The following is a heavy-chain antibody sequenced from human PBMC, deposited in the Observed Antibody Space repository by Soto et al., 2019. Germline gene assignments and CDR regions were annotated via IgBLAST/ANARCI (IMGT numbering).Heavy chain of an antibody. CDR1: GYTLTELS. CDR3: ATDSVGERGGHNFDY. CDR2: FDPEDGET. D-gene: IGHD1-1*01. J-gene: IGHJ4*02. V-gene: IGHV1-24*01. Sequence: ASVKVSCKVSGYTLTELSLHWVRQAPGKGLEWMGGFDPEDGETIYAQKFQGRVTMTEDTSTDTAYMELSSLRSEDTAVYYCATDSVGERGGHNFDYWGQGTLVTVSS.